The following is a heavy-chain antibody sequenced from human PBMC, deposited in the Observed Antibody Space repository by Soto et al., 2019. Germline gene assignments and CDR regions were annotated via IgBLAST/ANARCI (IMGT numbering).Heavy chain of an antibody. CDR2: IYPGDSDT. CDR3: ARSKNPRVNWLDP. J-gene: IGHJ5*02. Sequence: PGESLKISCKGSGYSFTSYWIGWVRQMPGKGLEWMGIIYPGDSDTRHSPSFQGQVTISADKSISTAYLQWSSLKASDTAMYYCARSKNPRVNWLDPWGQGTLVTVSS. V-gene: IGHV5-51*01. D-gene: IGHD2-15*01. CDR1: GYSFTSYW.